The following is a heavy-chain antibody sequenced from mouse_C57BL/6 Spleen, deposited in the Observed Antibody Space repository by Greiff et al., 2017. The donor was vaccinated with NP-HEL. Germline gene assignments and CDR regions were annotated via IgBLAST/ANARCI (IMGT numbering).Heavy chain of an antibody. V-gene: IGHV1-69*01. Sequence: QVQLKEPGAELVMPGASVKLSCKASGYTFTSYWMHWVKQRPGQGLEWIGEIDPSDSYTNYNQKFKGKSTLTVDKSSSTAYMQLSSLTSEDSAVYYCARSRGNYYFDYWGQGTTLTVSS. CDR3: ARSRGNYYFDY. J-gene: IGHJ2*01. D-gene: IGHD2-1*01. CDR1: GYTFTSYW. CDR2: IDPSDSYT.